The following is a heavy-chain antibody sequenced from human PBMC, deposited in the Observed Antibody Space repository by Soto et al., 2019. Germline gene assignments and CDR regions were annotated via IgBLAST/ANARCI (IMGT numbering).Heavy chain of an antibody. V-gene: IGHV4-59*01. CDR3: ARDSRTGDHLYFDY. CDR1: GGSISSYY. Sequence: SETLSLTCTVSGGSISSYYWSWIRQPPGKGLEWIGYIYYSGSTNYNPSLKSRVTISVDTSKNQFSLKLSSVTAADTAVYYCARDSRTGDHLYFDYWGQGTLVTVSS. CDR2: IYYSGST. D-gene: IGHD7-27*01. J-gene: IGHJ4*02.